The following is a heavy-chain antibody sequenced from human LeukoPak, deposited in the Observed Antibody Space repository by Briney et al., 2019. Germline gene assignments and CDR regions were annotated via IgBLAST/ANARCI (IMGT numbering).Heavy chain of an antibody. J-gene: IGHJ4*02. V-gene: IGHV4-34*01. CDR1: GGSFSGYY. D-gene: IGHD3-22*01. CDR2: INHSGST. CDR3: ARDRRYYHYFDY. Sequence: SETLSLTCAVYGGSFSGYYWSWIRQPPGKGLEWIGEINHSGSTNYNPSLKSRVTISVDTSKNQFSLKLSSVTAADTAVYYCARDRRYYHYFDYWGQGTLVTVSS.